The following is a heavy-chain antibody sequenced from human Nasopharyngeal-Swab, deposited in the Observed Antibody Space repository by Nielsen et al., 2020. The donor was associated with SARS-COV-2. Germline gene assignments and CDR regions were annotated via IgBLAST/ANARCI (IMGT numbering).Heavy chain of an antibody. CDR3: ARDLSLVAGDDY. Sequence: GESLKISCAASGFIFSSYAMHWVRQAPGKGLEWVAVISYDESNKYYADSVKGRFTISRDNSKNTLYLQMNSLRAEDTAVYYCARDLSLVAGDDYWGQGTLVTVSS. V-gene: IGHV3-30-3*01. D-gene: IGHD6-19*01. CDR1: GFIFSSYA. CDR2: ISYDESNK. J-gene: IGHJ4*02.